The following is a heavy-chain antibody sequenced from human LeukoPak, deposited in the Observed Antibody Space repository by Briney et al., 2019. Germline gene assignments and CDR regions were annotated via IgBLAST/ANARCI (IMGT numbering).Heavy chain of an antibody. Sequence: PGGSLRLSCAASGFTFSSYGMSWVRQAPGKGLEWVSAISPSGISSYYADSVKGRFTLSRDNSNNSLYLQMNSLRADDTAVYYCARDLISFRSWGQGTLVTVSS. V-gene: IGHV3-23*01. CDR2: ISPSGISS. D-gene: IGHD3/OR15-3a*01. J-gene: IGHJ5*02. CDR3: ARDLISFRS. CDR1: GFTFSSYG.